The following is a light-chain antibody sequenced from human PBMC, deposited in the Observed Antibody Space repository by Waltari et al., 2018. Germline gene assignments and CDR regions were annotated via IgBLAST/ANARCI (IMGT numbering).Light chain of an antibody. V-gene: IGKV3-20*01. CDR2: GAS. J-gene: IGKJ3*01. Sequence: EIVLTQSPGTLSLSPGERATLSCRASQSVSRSSLAWYQQKPGQAPRPLIYGASSRATGIPDRFSVSVSGTDFSLTISRLEPEDFAVYYCQQYSSLPLTFGPGTKVDLK. CDR1: QSVSRSS. CDR3: QQYSSLPLT.